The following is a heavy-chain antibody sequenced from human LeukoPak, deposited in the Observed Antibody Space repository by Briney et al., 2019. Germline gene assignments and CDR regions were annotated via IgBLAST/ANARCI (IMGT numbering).Heavy chain of an antibody. V-gene: IGHV3-33*01. J-gene: IGHJ4*02. Sequence: GGSLRLSCAASGFTFSSYGMHWVRQAPGKGLEWVAVIWYDGSNKYYADSVKGRFSISRDNAKNTVYLQMNNLRAEDTAVYFCARWSTTPDTEAGDYWGQGTLVTVSS. CDR1: GFTFSSYG. CDR3: ARWSTTPDTEAGDY. CDR2: IWYDGSNK. D-gene: IGHD1/OR15-1a*01.